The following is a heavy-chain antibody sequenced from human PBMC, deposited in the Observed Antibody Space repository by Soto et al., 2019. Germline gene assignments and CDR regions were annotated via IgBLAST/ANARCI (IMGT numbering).Heavy chain of an antibody. Sequence: ASVKVSCKASGYTFTSYGISWVRQAPGQGLEWMGGIIAYFGKANYAQKFQGRVTITADESTSTAYMELSSLRSEDTAVYYCARTPPLGYCTNGVCPHPPYYYYCGMDVWGQGTTVTVSS. CDR3: ARTPPLGYCTNGVCPHPPYYYYCGMDV. D-gene: IGHD2-8*01. J-gene: IGHJ6*02. V-gene: IGHV1-69*13. CDR2: IIAYFGKA. CDR1: GYTFTSYG.